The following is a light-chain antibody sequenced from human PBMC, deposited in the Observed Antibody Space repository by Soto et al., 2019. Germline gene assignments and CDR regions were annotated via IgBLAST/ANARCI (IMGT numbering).Light chain of an antibody. V-gene: IGKV1-5*01. Sequence: DIQITRSPSTLSGSVGDRVTITCRASQTISSWLACYQQKPGKAPKLLIYAASTLQSGVPSRFSGSGSGTEFTLTISTLQPEDLATYYCQQFDTYPLTFGGGTKVDIK. J-gene: IGKJ4*01. CDR1: QTISSW. CDR3: QQFDTYPLT. CDR2: AAS.